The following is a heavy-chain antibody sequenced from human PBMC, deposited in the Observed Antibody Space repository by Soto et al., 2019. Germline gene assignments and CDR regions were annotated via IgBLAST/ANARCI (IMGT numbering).Heavy chain of an antibody. CDR3: TRRNDFWSGYPLDY. Sequence: EVQLVESGGGLVQPGGYLKLSCAASGFTFSGSAMHWVRQASGKGLEWVGRIRSKANSYATAYAASVKGRFTISRDDSKNTAYLQMNSLKTEDTAVYYCTRRNDFWSGYPLDYWGQGTLVTVSS. J-gene: IGHJ4*02. CDR1: GFTFSGSA. D-gene: IGHD3-3*01. CDR2: IRSKANSYAT. V-gene: IGHV3-73*01.